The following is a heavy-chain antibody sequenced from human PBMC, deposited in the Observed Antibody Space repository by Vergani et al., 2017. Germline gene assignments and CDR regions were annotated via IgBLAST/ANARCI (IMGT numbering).Heavy chain of an antibody. Sequence: QVQLVQSGTEVKKPGASVKVSCKASGYTFNGYYIHWVRQAPGQGLEYMGWIDPNSDGTNYAQKFQGRVTMTRDTSISTADRELSRLRSDDTAVYYCARGCSGYSTSWYFDFWGQGTLVTVSS. V-gene: IGHV1-2*02. CDR2: IDPNSDGT. D-gene: IGHD6-13*01. J-gene: IGHJ4*02. CDR1: GYTFNGYY. CDR3: ARGCSGYSTSWYFDF.